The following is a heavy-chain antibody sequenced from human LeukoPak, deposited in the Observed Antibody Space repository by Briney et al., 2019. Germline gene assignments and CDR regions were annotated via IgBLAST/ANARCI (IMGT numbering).Heavy chain of an antibody. CDR1: GFTFSSYG. D-gene: IGHD6-13*01. Sequence: GGSLRLSCAASGFTFSSYGMHWVRQAPGKGLEWVAFIRYGGSNKYYADSVKGRFTISRDNSKNTLYLQVNSLRAEDTAVYYCAVTSSSWPFDYWGQGTLVTVSS. CDR3: AVTSSSWPFDY. J-gene: IGHJ4*02. CDR2: IRYGGSNK. V-gene: IGHV3-30*02.